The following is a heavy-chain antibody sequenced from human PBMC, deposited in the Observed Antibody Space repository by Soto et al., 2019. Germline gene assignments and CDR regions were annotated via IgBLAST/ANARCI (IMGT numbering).Heavy chain of an antibody. V-gene: IGHV3-53*01. D-gene: IGHD3-3*01. CDR1: GFTVSSNY. Sequence: GGSLRLSCAASGFTVSSNYMSWVRQAPGKGLEWVSVIYSGGSTYYADSVTGRFTISRDNSKNTLYLQMNSLRDEDTAVYYCARTDYDLWSGYYFDYWGQGTLVTVSS. CDR3: ARTDYDLWSGYYFDY. J-gene: IGHJ4*02. CDR2: IYSGGST.